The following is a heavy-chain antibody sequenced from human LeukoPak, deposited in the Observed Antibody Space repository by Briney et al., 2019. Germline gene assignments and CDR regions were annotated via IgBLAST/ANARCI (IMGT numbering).Heavy chain of an antibody. CDR1: GFTFSSYG. CDR2: ISYDGSNK. CDR3: ANQEIYGSGSYYLDY. V-gene: IGHV3-30*18. D-gene: IGHD3-10*01. Sequence: GGSLRLSCAASGFTFSSYGMHWVRQAPGKGLEWVAVISYDGSNKYYADSVKGRFTISRDNSKNTLYLQMNSLRAEDTAVYYCANQEIYGSGSYYLDYWGQGTLVTVSS. J-gene: IGHJ4*02.